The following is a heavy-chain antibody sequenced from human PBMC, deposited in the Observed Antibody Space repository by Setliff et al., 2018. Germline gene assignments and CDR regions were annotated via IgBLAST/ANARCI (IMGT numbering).Heavy chain of an antibody. CDR2: INNYNFNT. J-gene: IGHJ4*02. Sequence: ASVKVSCKSSGFTFTDYGITWVRQVPGQGLEWMGWINNYNFNTQYAQKFQDRVTVTTDTSTTTAYMELRSLRADDTAVYYCARINFYVGSGYYYAPELWGQGTTVTVSS. CDR3: ARINFYVGSGYYYAPEL. V-gene: IGHV1-18*01. D-gene: IGHD3-22*01. CDR1: GFTFTDYG.